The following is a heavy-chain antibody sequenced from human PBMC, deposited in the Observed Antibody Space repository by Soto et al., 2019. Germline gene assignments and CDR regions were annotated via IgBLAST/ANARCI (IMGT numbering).Heavy chain of an antibody. J-gene: IGHJ6*02. CDR3: ARDYSSSWYGYYGMDV. Sequence: QVQLVESGGGVVQPGRSLRLSCAASGFTFSSYGMHWVRQAPGKGLEWVAVIWYDGSNKYYADSVKGRFTISRDNSKNTLYLQMNSLRAEDTAVYYCARDYSSSWYGYYGMDVWGQGTTVTVSS. CDR2: IWYDGSNK. V-gene: IGHV3-33*01. D-gene: IGHD6-13*01. CDR1: GFTFSSYG.